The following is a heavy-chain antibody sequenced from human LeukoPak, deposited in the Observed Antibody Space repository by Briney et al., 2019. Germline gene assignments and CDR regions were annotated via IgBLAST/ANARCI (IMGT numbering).Heavy chain of an antibody. D-gene: IGHD3-16*02. J-gene: IGHJ4*02. CDR1: GLSFSNYW. CDR3: ASRGDLSWFGALRH. V-gene: IGHV3-7*01. CDR2: IKQDGSET. Sequence: GGSLRLSWVVSGLSFSNYWMDWVRQAPGKGLEWVAFIKQDGSETSYVDSVKGRFTISRDNARNSLFLQMNSLRAEDTAVYYCASRGDLSWFGALRHWSQGTLVTVSS.